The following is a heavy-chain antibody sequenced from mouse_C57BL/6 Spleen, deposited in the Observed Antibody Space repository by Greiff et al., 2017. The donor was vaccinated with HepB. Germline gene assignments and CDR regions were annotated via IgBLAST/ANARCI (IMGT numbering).Heavy chain of an antibody. D-gene: IGHD1-1*01. J-gene: IGHJ1*03. CDR1: GFTFSDYG. Sequence: EVKLMESGGGLVKPGGSLKLSCAASGFTFSDYGMHWVRQAPEKGLEWVAYISRGSSTIYYADTVKGRFTISRDNAKNTLFLQMTSLRSEDTAMYYCARTPLCITDWYFDVWGTGTTVTVSS. CDR2: ISRGSSTI. V-gene: IGHV5-17*01. CDR3: ARTPLCITDWYFDV.